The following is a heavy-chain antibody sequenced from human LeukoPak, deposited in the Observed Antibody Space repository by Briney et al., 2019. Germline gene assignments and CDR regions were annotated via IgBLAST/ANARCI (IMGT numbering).Heavy chain of an antibody. D-gene: IGHD2-2*01. CDR2: INPNSGGT. CDR3: ARVKLEGSTSRPFDY. J-gene: IGHJ4*02. CDR1: GYTFTGYY. Sequence: ASAKVSCKASGYTFTGYYMHWVRQAPGQGLEWMGWINPNSGGTNYAQKFQGRVTMTRDTSISTAYMELSRLRSDGTAVYYCARVKLEGSTSRPFDYWGQGTLVTVSS. V-gene: IGHV1-2*02.